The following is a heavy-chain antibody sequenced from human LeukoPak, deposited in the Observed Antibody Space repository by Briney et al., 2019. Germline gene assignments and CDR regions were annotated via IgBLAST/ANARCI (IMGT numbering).Heavy chain of an antibody. V-gene: IGHV3-30*02. D-gene: IGHD3-10*01. J-gene: IGHJ4*02. CDR1: GFTFDDYA. CDR2: IRYDGNNE. Sequence: GGSLRLSCAASGFTFDDYAMHWVRQAPGKGLEWVAFIRYDGNNEYYADSVKGRFTISRDNSKNTLYLQMNSLKPEDTAVYYCAKVMARGITSTPDYWGQGTLVTVSS. CDR3: AKVMARGITSTPDY.